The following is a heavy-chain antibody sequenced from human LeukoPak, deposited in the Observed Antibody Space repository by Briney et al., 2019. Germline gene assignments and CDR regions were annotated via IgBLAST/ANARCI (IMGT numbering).Heavy chain of an antibody. Sequence: GGSLRLSCAASGFTFSSYSMNWVRQAPGKGLEWVSSISSSSSYIYYADSVKGRFTISRDNAKNSLYLQMNSLRAEDTAVYYCARARNYYGSGKRRPVMPYFDHWGQGTLVTVSS. CDR3: ARARNYYGSGKRRPVMPYFDH. V-gene: IGHV3-21*01. J-gene: IGHJ4*02. CDR1: GFTFSSYS. D-gene: IGHD3-10*01. CDR2: ISSSSSYI.